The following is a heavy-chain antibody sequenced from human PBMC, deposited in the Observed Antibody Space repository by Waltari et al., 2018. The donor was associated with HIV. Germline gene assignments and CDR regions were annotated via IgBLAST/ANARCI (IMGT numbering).Heavy chain of an antibody. Sequence: QVQLVESGGGVVQPGRSLRLSCAASGFTFSRYGMHWVRLAPGKGVEWVAVLWYDGNNKYNADSVRRRFTISRDNSKNTLYLQMNSLRAEDTAVYYCARAGVEWELLPFDYWGQGTLVTVSS. J-gene: IGHJ4*02. D-gene: IGHD1-26*01. CDR2: LWYDGNNK. CDR3: ARAGVEWELLPFDY. CDR1: GFTFSRYG. V-gene: IGHV3-33*01.